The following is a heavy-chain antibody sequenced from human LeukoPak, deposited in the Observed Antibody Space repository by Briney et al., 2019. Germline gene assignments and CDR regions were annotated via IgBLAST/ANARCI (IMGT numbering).Heavy chain of an antibody. V-gene: IGHV3-21*01. J-gene: IGHJ4*02. CDR1: GFTFSTYS. Sequence: GGSLRLSCTASGFTFSTYSMNWVRQAPGKGLEWVSSITSSSSYIYYADSVKGRFTFSRDNAKDSLYLQMNSLRAEDTAVYYCARGGHAYYDSSGYRYYFDYWGQGTLVTVSS. CDR2: ITSSSSYI. D-gene: IGHD3-22*01. CDR3: ARGGHAYYDSSGYRYYFDY.